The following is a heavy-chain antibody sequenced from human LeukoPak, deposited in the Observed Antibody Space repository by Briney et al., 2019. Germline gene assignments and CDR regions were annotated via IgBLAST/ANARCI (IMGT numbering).Heavy chain of an antibody. Sequence: GGSLRLSCAASGFTFSSYSMNWVRQAPGKGREWVSYISSSSSTIYYADSVKGRFTISRDNAKNSLYLQMHSLRAEDTAVYYCARDSGWYRGYNWFDPWGQGTLVTVSS. J-gene: IGHJ5*02. CDR2: ISSSSSTI. D-gene: IGHD6-19*01. V-gene: IGHV3-48*04. CDR1: GFTFSSYS. CDR3: ARDSGWYRGYNWFDP.